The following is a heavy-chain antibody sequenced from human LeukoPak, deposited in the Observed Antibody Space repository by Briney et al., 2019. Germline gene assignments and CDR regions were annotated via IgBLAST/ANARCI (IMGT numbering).Heavy chain of an antibody. J-gene: IGHJ4*02. V-gene: IGHV4-59*08. CDR3: ARRDIDYDILTN. CDR2: IYYSGST. CDR1: GGSISSYY. D-gene: IGHD3-9*01. Sequence: PSETLSLTCTVSGGSISSYYWSWIRQLPGKGLEWIGYIYYSGSTNYNPSLKSRVTISVDTSKNQFSLKLSSVTAADTAVYYCARRDIDYDILTNWGQGTLVTVSS.